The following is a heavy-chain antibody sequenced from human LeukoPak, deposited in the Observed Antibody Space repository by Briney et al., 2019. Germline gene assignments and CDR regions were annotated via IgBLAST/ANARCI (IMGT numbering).Heavy chain of an antibody. D-gene: IGHD3-22*01. CDR1: GFSFSDYY. CDR3: ATYYYDTSGYPAFDY. Sequence: PGGSPRLSCAASGFSFSDYYMSWIRQAPGKGLEWLSYISSDSNAMHYADSVMGRFTISRDNAKNSLYLQMNSLRAEDTAVYYCATYYYDTSGYPAFDYWGQGTLVTVSS. J-gene: IGHJ4*02. CDR2: ISSDSNAM. V-gene: IGHV3-11*04.